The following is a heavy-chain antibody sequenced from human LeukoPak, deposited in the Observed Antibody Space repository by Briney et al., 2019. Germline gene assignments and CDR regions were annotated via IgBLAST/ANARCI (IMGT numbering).Heavy chain of an antibody. J-gene: IGHJ4*02. CDR3: AREMAAAAIDY. D-gene: IGHD6-13*01. Sequence: ASVKVSCKASGYTFTSYDINWVRQATGQGLEWMGWMNPNSGNTGYAQKFQGRVTITRNTSISTAYMELSSLRSEDTAVYYCAREMAAAAIDYWGQGTLVTVSS. V-gene: IGHV1-8*03. CDR2: MNPNSGNT. CDR1: GYTFTSYD.